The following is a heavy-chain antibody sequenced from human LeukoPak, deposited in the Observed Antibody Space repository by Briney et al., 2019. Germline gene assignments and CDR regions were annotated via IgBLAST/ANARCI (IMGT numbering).Heavy chain of an antibody. CDR2: ISSSGSTI. V-gene: IGHV3-48*03. J-gene: IGHJ5*02. D-gene: IGHD3-22*01. CDR3: ARGTHYYDSIGYDH. Sequence: GGSLRLSCAASGSTFSSYEMNWVRQAPGKGLEWVSYISSSGSTIYYADSVKGRFTISRDNAKNSLYLQMNSLRAEDTAFYHCARGTHYYDSIGYDHWGQGTLVTVSS. CDR1: GSTFSSYE.